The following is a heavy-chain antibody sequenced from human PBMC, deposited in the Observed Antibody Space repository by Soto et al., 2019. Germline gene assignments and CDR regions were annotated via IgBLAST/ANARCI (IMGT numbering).Heavy chain of an antibody. CDR2: ISYDGSNK. J-gene: IGHJ4*02. CDR3: ARWYDFWSAYFDY. Sequence: GSLRLSCAASGFTFSSYAMHWVRQAPGKGLEWVAVISYDGSNKNHADTVKGRFTISRDNSKNTLYLQMNSLRAEDTAVYYCARWYDFWSAYFDYWGQGSLVTVSS. CDR1: GFTFSSYA. D-gene: IGHD3-3*01. V-gene: IGHV3-30-3*01.